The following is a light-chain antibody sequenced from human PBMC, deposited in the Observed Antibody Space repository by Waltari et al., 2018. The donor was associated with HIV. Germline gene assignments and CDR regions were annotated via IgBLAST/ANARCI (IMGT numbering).Light chain of an antibody. J-gene: IGLJ2*01. Sequence: QSALTQPRSVSGSPGQSVTISYTGTSSDVGGYKYVSWYQQHPGKAPKLMIYDVSKRPSGVPDRFSGSKSGNTASLTISGLQAEDEADYYCCSYAGSYSLVFGGGTKLTVL. CDR1: SSDVGGYKY. V-gene: IGLV2-11*01. CDR3: CSYAGSYSLV. CDR2: DVS.